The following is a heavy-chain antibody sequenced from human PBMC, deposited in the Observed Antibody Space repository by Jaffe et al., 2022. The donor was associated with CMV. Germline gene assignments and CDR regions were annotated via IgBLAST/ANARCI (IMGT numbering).Heavy chain of an antibody. Sequence: EVQLVESGGGLVQPGRSLRLSCAASGFTFDDYAMHWVRQAPGKGLEWVSGISWNSGSIGYADSVKGRFTISRDNAKNSLYLQMNSLRAEDTALYYCAKDSGMVRGVTSYYYYGMDVWGQGTTVTVSS. D-gene: IGHD3-10*01. CDR3: AKDSGMVRGVTSYYYYGMDV. J-gene: IGHJ6*02. CDR1: GFTFDDYA. CDR2: ISWNSGSI. V-gene: IGHV3-9*01.